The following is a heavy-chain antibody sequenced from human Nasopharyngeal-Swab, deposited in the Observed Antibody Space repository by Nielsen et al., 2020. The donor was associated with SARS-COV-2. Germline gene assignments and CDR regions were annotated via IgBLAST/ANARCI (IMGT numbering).Heavy chain of an antibody. CDR1: GFIFDDYA. J-gene: IGHJ4*02. V-gene: IGHV3-9*01. CDR2: ISWNSGNI. D-gene: IGHD1-26*01. Sequence: SLKISCAASGFIFDDYAMHWVRQAPGKGLEWVSCISWNSGNIGYADSVKGRFTISRDNAKNSLYLQMNSLRAEDTALYYCAKAPFPSRGSARFNFFHYWSQGTLVTVSS. CDR3: AKAPFPSRGSARFNFFHY.